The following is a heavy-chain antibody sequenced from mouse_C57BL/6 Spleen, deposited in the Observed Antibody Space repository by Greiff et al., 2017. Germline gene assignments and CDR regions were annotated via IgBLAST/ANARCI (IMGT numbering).Heavy chain of an antibody. D-gene: IGHD1-1*01. CDR1: GYTFTSYW. Sequence: VQLQQPGAELVKPGASVKLSCKASGYTFTSYWMHWVKQRPGQGLEWIGMIHPNSGSTNYNEKFKSKATLTVDKSSSTAYMQLSSLTSDDSAVYYCAKEATVVAVYWYFDVWGTGTTVTVSS. CDR2: IHPNSGST. V-gene: IGHV1-64*01. CDR3: AKEATVVAVYWYFDV. J-gene: IGHJ1*03.